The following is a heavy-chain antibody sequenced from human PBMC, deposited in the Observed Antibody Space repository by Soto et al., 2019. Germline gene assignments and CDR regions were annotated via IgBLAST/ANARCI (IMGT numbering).Heavy chain of an antibody. Sequence: ASVKVSCKVSGYTLTELSMHWVRQAPGKGLEWMGGFDPEDGETIYAQKFQGRVTMTGDTSTDTAYMELSSLRSDATAVYYCATDRFGSTVLRDYWGQGTLVTVSS. J-gene: IGHJ4*02. CDR1: GYTLTELS. CDR3: ATDRFGSTVLRDY. V-gene: IGHV1-24*01. D-gene: IGHD4-4*01. CDR2: FDPEDGET.